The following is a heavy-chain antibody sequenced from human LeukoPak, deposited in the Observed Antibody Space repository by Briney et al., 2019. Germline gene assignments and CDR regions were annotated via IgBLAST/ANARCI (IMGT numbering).Heavy chain of an antibody. D-gene: IGHD3-3*01. CDR2: INAGNADT. CDR3: ARGIWSATRASYYMDV. V-gene: IGHV1-3*03. Sequence: ASVKVSCKASGYTFTSYAIHWVRQAPGRRPEWMGWINAGNADTRYSQDFQGRVTISRDTSASTAYMEFSSLTSEDMAVYFCARGIWSATRASYYMDVWGKGTTVTVSS. J-gene: IGHJ6*03. CDR1: GYTFTSYA.